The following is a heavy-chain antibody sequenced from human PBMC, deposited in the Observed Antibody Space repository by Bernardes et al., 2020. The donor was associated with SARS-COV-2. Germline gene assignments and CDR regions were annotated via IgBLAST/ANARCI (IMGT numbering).Heavy chain of an antibody. Sequence: ALRLSCAASGFTFSSYGMHWVRQAPGKGLEWVAVISYDGSDKYYADSVKGRFTISRDNSKNTVSLQMNSLRAEDTAVYYCANGFGSSGYRHDVFDMWGQGTKVTVSS. J-gene: IGHJ3*02. CDR2: ISYDGSDK. CDR1: GFTFSSYG. CDR3: ANGFGSSGYRHDVFDM. V-gene: IGHV3-30*18. D-gene: IGHD3-22*01.